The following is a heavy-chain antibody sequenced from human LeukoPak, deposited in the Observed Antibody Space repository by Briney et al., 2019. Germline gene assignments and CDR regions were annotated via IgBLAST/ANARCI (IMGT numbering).Heavy chain of an antibody. D-gene: IGHD5-24*01. J-gene: IGHJ4*02. V-gene: IGHV1-8*03. CDR2: MNPKSGNT. Sequence: ASVKVSCKASGYTFTRYDINWVRQATGQGLEWMGWMNPKSGNTGHAQKFQGRVTITRDTSISTVYMELSSLRSEDTAVYFCARHLRAPDGNSFFDYWGQGTLVTVSS. CDR3: ARHLRAPDGNSFFDY. CDR1: GYTFTRYD.